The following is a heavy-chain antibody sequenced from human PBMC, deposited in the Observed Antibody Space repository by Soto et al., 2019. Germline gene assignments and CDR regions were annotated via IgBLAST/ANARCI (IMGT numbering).Heavy chain of an antibody. CDR1: GGSISSGGYY. V-gene: IGHV4-31*03. Sequence: QVQLQESGPGLVKPSQTLSLTCTVSGGSISSGGYYWSWIRQHPGKGLEWIGYIYYSGSTYYNPSLKRRVIIAADTSRNQSPLNLRSVSAAETAVYYCARSLIPWGQGNLVYVA. CDR2: IYYSGST. CDR3: ARSLIP. J-gene: IGHJ5*02.